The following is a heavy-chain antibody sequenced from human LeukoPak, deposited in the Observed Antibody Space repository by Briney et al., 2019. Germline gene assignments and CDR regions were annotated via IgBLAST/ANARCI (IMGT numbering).Heavy chain of an antibody. CDR1: GGSFSGYY. CDR2: INHSGST. J-gene: IGHJ4*02. V-gene: IGHV4-34*01. CDR3: ARDIYCSGGSCLGLDY. Sequence: SETLSLTCAVYGGSFSGYYWSWIRQPPGKGLEWIGEINHSGSTNYNPSLKSRVTISVDTSKNQFSLKLSSVTAADTAVYYCARDIYCSGGSCLGLDYWGQGTLVTVSS. D-gene: IGHD2-15*01.